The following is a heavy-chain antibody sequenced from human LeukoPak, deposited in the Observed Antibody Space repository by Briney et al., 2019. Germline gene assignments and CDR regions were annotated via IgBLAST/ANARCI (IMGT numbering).Heavy chain of an antibody. Sequence: SETLSLTCTVSGGSISSGSYNWSWIRQPAGKGLEWIGSIYTSGSTNYNPSLKSRVTISVDTSKNQFSLKLSSVTAADTAVYYCARSLGTMIVVVTHNWFDPWGQGTLVTASS. V-gene: IGHV4-61*02. CDR3: ARSLGTMIVVVTHNWFDP. CDR2: IYTSGST. J-gene: IGHJ5*02. CDR1: GGSISSGSYN. D-gene: IGHD3-22*01.